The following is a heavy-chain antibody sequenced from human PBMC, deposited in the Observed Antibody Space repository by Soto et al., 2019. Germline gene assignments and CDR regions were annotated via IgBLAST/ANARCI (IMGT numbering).Heavy chain of an antibody. J-gene: IGHJ6*02. CDR2: IDYSGST. V-gene: IGHV4-30-4*01. CDR3: ARDGPYYYGGDV. Sequence: SETLSLPCTVSGDSISNSDYYWNWIRQSPGKGLEWLASIDYSGSTYYNPSLKSRVVISADTSKNLFSLKLRSVTAADTALYFCARDGPYYYGGDVWGQGTTVT. CDR1: GDSISNSDYY.